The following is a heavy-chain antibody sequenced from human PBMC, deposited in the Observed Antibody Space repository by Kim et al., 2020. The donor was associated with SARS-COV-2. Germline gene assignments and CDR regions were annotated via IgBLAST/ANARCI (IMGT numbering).Heavy chain of an antibody. CDR2: IYYSGST. J-gene: IGHJ1*01. D-gene: IGHD3-9*01. CDR1: GGSISSSSYY. Sequence: SETLSLSCTVSGGSISSSSYYWGWIRQPPGKGLEWIGSIYYSGSTYYNPSLKSRVTISVDTSKNQFSLKLSSVTAADTAVYYCAGTVRVLRYFDWFREYFQLWGQGTLVTVSS. V-gene: IGHV4-39*01. CDR3: AGTVRVLRYFDWFREYFQL.